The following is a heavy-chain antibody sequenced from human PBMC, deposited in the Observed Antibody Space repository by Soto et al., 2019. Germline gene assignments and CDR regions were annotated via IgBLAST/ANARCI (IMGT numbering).Heavy chain of an antibody. CDR2: ISSDGSST. CDR1: GLTFSKYW. Sequence: SGLTFSKYWMHWVRQAPGKGLVWVSHISSDGSSTNYADSVKGRFTISRDNAKSTLYLQMNSLRVEDTAVYYCLYDLDYWGQGTLVTVSS. V-gene: IGHV3-74*01. D-gene: IGHD3-22*01. CDR3: LYDLDY. J-gene: IGHJ4*02.